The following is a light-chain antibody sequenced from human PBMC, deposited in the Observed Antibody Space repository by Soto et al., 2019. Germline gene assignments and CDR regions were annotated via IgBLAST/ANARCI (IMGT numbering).Light chain of an antibody. V-gene: IGLV2-14*01. Sequence: QSALTQPASVSGSPGQSITISCTGTSSDVGGYNFVSWYQQHPGKAPILMIYEVSNRPSRVSYRFSGSKSGNTASLTISGLLAEDESHYYCSSYTSSVTLVFGGGTKLTVL. CDR1: SSDVGGYNF. CDR3: SSYTSSVTLV. CDR2: EVS. J-gene: IGLJ2*01.